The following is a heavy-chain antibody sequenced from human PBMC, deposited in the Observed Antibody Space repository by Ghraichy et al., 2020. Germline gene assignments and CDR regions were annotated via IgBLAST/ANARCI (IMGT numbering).Heavy chain of an antibody. J-gene: IGHJ4*02. CDR1: GFTFNKFA. D-gene: IGHD6-19*01. Sequence: GGSLRLSCGASGFTFNKFAMNWVRQAPGKRLEWVAIIWYDGSKKFYADSVKGRFTISRDNSKNTLYLQMSSLRADDTALYYCARSGIAVAGYYFDNWGQGTLVTVSS. CDR3: ARSGIAVAGYYFDN. CDR2: IWYDGSKK. V-gene: IGHV3-33*01.